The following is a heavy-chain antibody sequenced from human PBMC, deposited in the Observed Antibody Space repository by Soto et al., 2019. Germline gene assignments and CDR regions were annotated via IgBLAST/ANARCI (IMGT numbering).Heavy chain of an antibody. J-gene: IGHJ5*02. CDR3: AREWEQQLLSSGYNWFDP. V-gene: IGHV3-21*01. CDR2: ISSSSSYI. Sequence: PGGSLRLSCAASGFTFSSYSMNWVRQAPGKGLEWVSSISSSSSYIYYADSVKGRFTISRDNAKNSLYLQMNSLRAEDTAVYYCAREWEQQLLSSGYNWFDPWGQGTLVTVSS. D-gene: IGHD6-13*01. CDR1: GFTFSSYS.